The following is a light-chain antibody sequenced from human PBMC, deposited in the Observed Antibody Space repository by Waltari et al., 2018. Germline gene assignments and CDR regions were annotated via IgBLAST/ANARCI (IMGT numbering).Light chain of an antibody. CDR1: NLGTKY. V-gene: IGLV3-1*01. J-gene: IGLJ2*01. CDR2: QDS. CDR3: QTWDTYIVV. Sequence: SYKLTQAPSVSVSAGQTASIICSGDNLGTKYVSWYQQKPGQSPVVVLFQDSNRPSGIPERVSGSNSGNTATLTISGAQPMDEADYYCQTWDTYIVVFGGGTKLTVL.